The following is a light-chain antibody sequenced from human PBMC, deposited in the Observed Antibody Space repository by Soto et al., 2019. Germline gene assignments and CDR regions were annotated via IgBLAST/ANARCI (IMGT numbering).Light chain of an antibody. CDR2: DVS. V-gene: IGLV2-14*01. J-gene: IGLJ1*01. CDR3: SSYTSSSTLDV. Sequence: QSALTQPASLSGSPGQSSTISCTGTSSDVGGYNYVSWYQQHPGKAPKLMIYDVSNRPSGVSNRFSGSKSGNTASLTISGLQAEDEADYYCSSYTSSSTLDVFGNGTKVTVL. CDR1: SSDVGGYNY.